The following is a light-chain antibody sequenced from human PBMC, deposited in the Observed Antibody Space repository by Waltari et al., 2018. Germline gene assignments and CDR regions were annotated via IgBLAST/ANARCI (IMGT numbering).Light chain of an antibody. CDR2: GAS. V-gene: IGKV1-39*01. CDR3: QQTYDMPLT. CDR1: QSITTF. J-gene: IGKJ4*01. Sequence: DIQVTQSPSSLSASVGDRVTITCRTSQSITTFLSWYQQRPGKVPKLLISGASTLQSGDPSRFSGSGSGTAFTLTITSLQPEDYATYYCQQTYDMPLTFGGGTKVE.